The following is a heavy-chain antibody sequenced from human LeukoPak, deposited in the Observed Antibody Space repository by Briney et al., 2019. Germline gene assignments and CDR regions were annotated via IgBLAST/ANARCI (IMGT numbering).Heavy chain of an antibody. CDR3: ARSLDSGSYYRSAFDM. CDR2: ISYNSYTI. V-gene: IGHV3-9*01. D-gene: IGHD1-26*01. J-gene: IGHJ3*02. CDR1: GFSFDDYA. Sequence: GRSLRLSCAASGFSFDDYAMHWVRQVPGQGLEWVSGISYNSYTIGYAESVKGRFTISRDNAKNSLYLHMNSLRGEDTALYYCARSLDSGSYYRSAFDMWGQGTPVTVSS.